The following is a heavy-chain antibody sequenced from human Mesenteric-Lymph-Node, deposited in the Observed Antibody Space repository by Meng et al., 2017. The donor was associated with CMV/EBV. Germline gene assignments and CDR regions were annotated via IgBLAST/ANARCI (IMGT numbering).Heavy chain of an antibody. CDR1: GFTYSRSW. CDR3: ARDEGNSGYDLNDY. J-gene: IGHJ4*02. V-gene: IGHV3-7*01. CDR2: IKQDGSEK. D-gene: IGHD5-12*01. Sequence: GGSLRLSCAASGFTYSRSWMTWVRQAPGKGLEWVANIKQDGSEKNYADSVKGRFTISRDNAKNSLYLQMNSLRAEDSAVYYCARDEGNSGYDLNDYWGQGTLVTVSS.